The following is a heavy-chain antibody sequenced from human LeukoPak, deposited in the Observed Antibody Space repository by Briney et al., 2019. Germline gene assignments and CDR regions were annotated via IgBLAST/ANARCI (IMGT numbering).Heavy chain of an antibody. CDR3: ARDLLSSGWYSLGY. CDR1: GFTFSSYW. D-gene: IGHD6-19*01. V-gene: IGHV3-74*01. CDR2: INSDGSTT. J-gene: IGHJ4*02. Sequence: PGGSLRLSCAASGFTFSSYWMHWVRHAPGKGLVWVSRINSDGSTTNYADSVKGRFTISRDNAKNTLSLQMNSLRAEDTAVYYCARDLLSSGWYSLGYWGQGTLVAVSS.